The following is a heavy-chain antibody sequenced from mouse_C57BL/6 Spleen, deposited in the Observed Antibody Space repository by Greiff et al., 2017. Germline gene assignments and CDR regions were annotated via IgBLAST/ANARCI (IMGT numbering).Heavy chain of an antibody. Sequence: VQLQQSGPGLVQPSQSLSITCTVSGFSLTSYGVHWVRQSPGKGLEWLGVIWSGGSTDYNAAFISRLSISKDNSKSQVFFKMNSLQADDTAIYYCAREDYGSSYRFAYWGQGTLVTVSA. CDR2: IWSGGST. J-gene: IGHJ3*01. CDR3: AREDYGSSYRFAY. V-gene: IGHV2-2*01. CDR1: GFSLTSYG. D-gene: IGHD1-1*01.